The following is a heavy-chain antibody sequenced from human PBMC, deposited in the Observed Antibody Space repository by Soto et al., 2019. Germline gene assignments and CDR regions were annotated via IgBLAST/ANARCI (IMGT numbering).Heavy chain of an antibody. V-gene: IGHV1-69*01. CDR1: GGTFSSYA. CDR3: ARGHPIVVVKNDAFDI. CDR2: IIPIFGTA. Sequence: QVQLVQSGAEVKKPGSSVKVSCKASGGTFSSYAISWVRQAPGQGLEWMGGIIPIFGTANYAQKFQGRVTNTADESTSTAYMELSSLRSEDTAVYYCARGHPIVVVKNDAFDIWGQGTMVTVSS. D-gene: IGHD3-22*01. J-gene: IGHJ3*02.